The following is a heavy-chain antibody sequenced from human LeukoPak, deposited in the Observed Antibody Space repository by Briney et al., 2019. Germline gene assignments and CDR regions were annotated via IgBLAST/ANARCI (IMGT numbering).Heavy chain of an antibody. V-gene: IGHV6-1*01. D-gene: IGHD1-26*01. CDR3: ARDQKHVGATGNKALDY. Sequence: SRTLSLTCAFSGDSLSSNSAAWHWLRQSPSRGLEWLGRTYYRSQLYSDYAVSVKSRISINPDTSKNQFSLELNSVTPEDTAVYYCARDQKHVGATGNKALDYWGQGTLVTVSS. CDR2: TYYRSQLYS. J-gene: IGHJ4*02. CDR1: GDSLSSNSAA.